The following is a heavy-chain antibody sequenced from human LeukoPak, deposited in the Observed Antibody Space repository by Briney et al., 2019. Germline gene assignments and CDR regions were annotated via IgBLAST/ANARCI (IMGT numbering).Heavy chain of an antibody. CDR3: ARTRSSGYLTFYY. CDR1: EFTFSSYS. Sequence: PGGSLRLSCAASEFTFSSYSMNWVRQAPGKGLEWVSYITNSGNSKSYADSVKGRFTISRDNTKNSLYLQMNGLRAEDTAVYYCARTRSSGYLTFYYWGQGILVTVSS. V-gene: IGHV3-48*01. CDR2: ITNSGNSK. J-gene: IGHJ4*02. D-gene: IGHD3-22*01.